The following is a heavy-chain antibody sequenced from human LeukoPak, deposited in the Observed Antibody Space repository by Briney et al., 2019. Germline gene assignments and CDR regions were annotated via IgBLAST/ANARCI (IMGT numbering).Heavy chain of an antibody. CDR3: ARASTNYDFWSGFLYYYYYMDV. V-gene: IGHV3-21*01. Sequence: GGSLRLSCAASGFTFSSYSMNWVRQAPGKGLEWVSSISSSSSYIYYADSVKGRFTISRDNAKNSLYLQMNSLRAEDTAVYYCARASTNYDFWSGFLYYYYYMDVWGKGTTVTVSS. CDR2: ISSSSSYI. J-gene: IGHJ6*03. CDR1: GFTFSSYS. D-gene: IGHD3-3*01.